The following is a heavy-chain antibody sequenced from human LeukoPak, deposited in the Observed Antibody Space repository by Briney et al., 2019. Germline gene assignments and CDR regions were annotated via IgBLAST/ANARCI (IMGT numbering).Heavy chain of an antibody. CDR2: ISYSSSTI. D-gene: IGHD4-17*01. CDR3: ARDRLHYGEYEKTFDY. J-gene: IGHJ4*02. Sequence: GGSLRLSCAASAFTFSTYAMHWVRQAPGKGLEWVSYISYSSSTIYYADSVKGRFTISRDNGKNSLYLQMNSLRAEDTAVYYCARDRLHYGEYEKTFDYWGQGTLVTVSS. V-gene: IGHV3-48*01. CDR1: AFTFSTYA.